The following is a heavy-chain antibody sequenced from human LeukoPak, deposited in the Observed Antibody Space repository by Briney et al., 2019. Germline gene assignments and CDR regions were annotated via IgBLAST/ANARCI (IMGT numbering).Heavy chain of an antibody. CDR3: TAGLGKTGDDS. J-gene: IGHJ4*02. Sequence: PGGSLRLSCEGSGFIFNNAWMSWIRQAPGKGLEWVGRVRTTAEGETTDYAAPVRGRFTISRDDSKSTVYLQMNSLETEDTAIYYCTAGLGKTGDDSWGQGTLVTVSS. CDR2: VRTTAEGETT. D-gene: IGHD4-11*01. V-gene: IGHV3-15*01. CDR1: GFIFNNAW.